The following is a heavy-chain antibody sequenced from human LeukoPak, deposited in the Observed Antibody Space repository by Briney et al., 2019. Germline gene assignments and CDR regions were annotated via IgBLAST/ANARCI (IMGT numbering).Heavy chain of an antibody. Sequence: ASVKVSCKASGYTFTGYYMHWVRQAPGQGLEWMGWINPNSGGTNYAQKFQGRVTMTRDTSISTAYMELSRLRSDDTAVYCCARAYDSSGYLFFDYWGQGTLVTVSS. D-gene: IGHD3-22*01. V-gene: IGHV1-2*02. CDR1: GYTFTGYY. CDR2: INPNSGGT. J-gene: IGHJ4*02. CDR3: ARAYDSSGYLFFDY.